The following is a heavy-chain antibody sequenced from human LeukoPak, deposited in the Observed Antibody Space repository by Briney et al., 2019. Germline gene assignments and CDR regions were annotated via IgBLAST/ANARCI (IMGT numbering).Heavy chain of an antibody. CDR1: GFTFSSYG. V-gene: IGHV3-33*01. CDR2: IWYDGSNK. CDR3: ARDDGSGYYYGGFFDY. Sequence: PGGSLRLSCAASGFTFSSYGMRWVRQAPGKGLEWVAVIWYDGSNKYYADSVKGRFTISRDNSKNTLYLQMNSLRAEDTAVYYCARDDGSGYYYGGFFDYRGQGTLVTVSS. D-gene: IGHD3-22*01. J-gene: IGHJ4*02.